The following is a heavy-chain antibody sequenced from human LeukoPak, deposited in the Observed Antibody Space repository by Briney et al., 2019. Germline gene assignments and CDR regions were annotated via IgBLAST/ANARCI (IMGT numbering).Heavy chain of an antibody. CDR3: ARALDGDYYYYYGMDV. V-gene: IGHV4-59*01. CDR2: IYYSGST. CDR1: GGSISSYY. Sequence: SETLSLTCTVSGGSISSYYWSWIRQPPGKGLEWIGYIYYSGSTNYNPSLKSRVTISVDTSKNQFSLKLSSVTAADTAVYYCARALDGDYYYYYGMDVWGKGTTVTVSS. J-gene: IGHJ6*04.